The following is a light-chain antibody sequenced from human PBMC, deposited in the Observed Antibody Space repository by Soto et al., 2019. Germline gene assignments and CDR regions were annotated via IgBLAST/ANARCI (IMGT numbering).Light chain of an antibody. J-gene: IGKJ2*01. V-gene: IGKV3-15*01. Sequence: EIVLTQSPAILSVSPGERATLSCRASQSVSTTLAWYQQKPGQAPRLLMYHASTRATGIPARFSGSGSGTEFTLTISSLQSEDSAVYYCQHYDHWPPTPFGQGTKLEI. CDR3: QHYDHWPPTP. CDR1: QSVSTT. CDR2: HAS.